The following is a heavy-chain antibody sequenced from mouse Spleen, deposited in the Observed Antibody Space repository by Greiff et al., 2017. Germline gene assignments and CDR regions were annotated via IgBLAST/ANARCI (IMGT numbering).Heavy chain of an antibody. CDR2: ISYDGSN. Sequence: EVKLMESGPGLVKPSQSLSLTCSVTGYSITSGYYWNWIRQFPGNKLEWMGYISYDGSNNYNPSLKNRISITRDTSKNQFFLKLNSVTTEDTATYYCARDTTTVVAKAMDYWGQGTSVTVSS. CDR1: GYSITSGYY. D-gene: IGHD1-1*01. V-gene: IGHV3-6*01. CDR3: ARDTTTVVAKAMDY. J-gene: IGHJ4*01.